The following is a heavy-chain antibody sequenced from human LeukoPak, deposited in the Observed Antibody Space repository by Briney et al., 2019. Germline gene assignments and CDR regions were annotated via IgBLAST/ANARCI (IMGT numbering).Heavy chain of an antibody. V-gene: IGHV4-39*01. Sequence: SETLSLTCTVSGGSISSSSYYWGWIRQPPGKGLEWIGNIYYSGTTYYNPSLKSRVTISVDTSKNQFSLKLGSVTAADTAVYYCAGSPDYYYMDVWGKGTTVTVSS. CDR3: AGSPDYYYMDV. J-gene: IGHJ6*03. CDR1: GGSISSSSYY. CDR2: IYYSGTT. D-gene: IGHD3-10*01.